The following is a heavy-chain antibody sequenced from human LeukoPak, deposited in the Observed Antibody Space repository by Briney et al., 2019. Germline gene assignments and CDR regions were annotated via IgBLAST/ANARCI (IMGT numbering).Heavy chain of an antibody. V-gene: IGHV3-7*01. D-gene: IGHD6-19*01. CDR1: GFTFSSYW. J-gene: IGHJ4*02. Sequence: PGGSLRLSCAASGFTFSSYWKSWVRQAPGKGLEWVANIKQDGSEKYYVDSVKCRFTISRDNAKKSLSLQMNSLRAEDTAVYYCARDSVAGTSDYWGQGTLVTVSS. CDR3: ARDSVAGTSDY. CDR2: IKQDGSEK.